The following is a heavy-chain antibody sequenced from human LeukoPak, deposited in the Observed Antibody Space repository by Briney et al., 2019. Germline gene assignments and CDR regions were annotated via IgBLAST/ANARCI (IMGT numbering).Heavy chain of an antibody. CDR2: IYYSGST. CDR1: GGSISSYY. D-gene: IGHD2-15*01. V-gene: IGHV4-59*01. J-gene: IGHJ4*02. CDR3: ARVSPGGSCYDY. Sequence: SETLSLTCAVSGGSISSYYWSWIRQPPGKGLEWIGYIYYSGSTNYNPSLKSRVTISVDTSKNQFSLKLSSVTAADTAVYYCARVSPGGSCYDYWGQGTLVTVSS.